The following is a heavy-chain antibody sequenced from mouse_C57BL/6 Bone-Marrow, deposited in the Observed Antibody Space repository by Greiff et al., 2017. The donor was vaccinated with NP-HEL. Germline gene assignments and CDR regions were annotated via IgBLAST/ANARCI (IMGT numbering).Heavy chain of an antibody. CDR2: IDPENGDT. CDR3: TTITTVVAKGGY. CDR1: GFNIKDDY. Sequence: LVESGAELVRPGASVKLSCTASGFNIKDDYMHWVKQRPEQGLEWIGWIDPENGDTEYASKFQGKATITADTSSNTAYLQLSSLTSEDTAVYYCTTITTVVAKGGYWGQGTTLTVSS. J-gene: IGHJ2*01. V-gene: IGHV14-4*01. D-gene: IGHD1-1*01.